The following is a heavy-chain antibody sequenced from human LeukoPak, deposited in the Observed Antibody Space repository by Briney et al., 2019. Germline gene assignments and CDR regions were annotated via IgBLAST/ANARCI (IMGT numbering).Heavy chain of an antibody. V-gene: IGHV3-11*01. CDR2: ISSSASAI. CDR1: GFTFGDYY. Sequence: PGGSLRLSCAASGFTFGDYYMSWVRQAPGKGLEWVSYISSSASAIYYADSVKGRFTISRDNAKNSLYLQMNNLRAEDTAVYYCARDTAASPFDYWGQGTLVTVSS. D-gene: IGHD6-25*01. J-gene: IGHJ4*02. CDR3: ARDTAASPFDY.